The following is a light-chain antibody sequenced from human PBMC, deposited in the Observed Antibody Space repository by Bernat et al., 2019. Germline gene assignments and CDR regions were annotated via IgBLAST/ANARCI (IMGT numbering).Light chain of an antibody. CDR2: GAS. CDR3: QQYDRYPLA. CDR1: QAISKY. V-gene: IGKV1-16*01. J-gene: IGKJ4*01. Sequence: DIQMTQSPSSLSASVGDRVTITCRATQAISKYLAWVQQKPGKAPKSLIYGASTLFSGGPSRFSGSGSETDFTLTISSLQPEDSATYYCQQYDRYPLAFGGGTKVEVK.